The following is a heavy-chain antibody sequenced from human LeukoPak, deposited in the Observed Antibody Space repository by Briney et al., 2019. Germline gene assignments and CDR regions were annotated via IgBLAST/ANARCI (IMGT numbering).Heavy chain of an antibody. CDR1: GFTFSDYN. CDR2: ISRSGSTK. J-gene: IGHJ6*04. V-gene: IGHV3-11*04. Sequence: GGSLRLSCAASGFTFSDYNMRWIRQAPGKGLEWVSSISRSGSTKYYADSVKGRFTISRDNAKNSLFLQMDSLRAEDTAVYYCAELGITMIGGVWGKGTTVTISS. D-gene: IGHD3-10*02. CDR3: AELGITMIGGV.